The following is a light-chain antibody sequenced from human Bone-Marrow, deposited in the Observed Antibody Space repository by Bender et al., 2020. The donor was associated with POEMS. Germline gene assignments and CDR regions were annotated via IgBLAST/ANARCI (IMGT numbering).Light chain of an antibody. Sequence: SYELTQPPSVSVSPGQTASITCSGDKLGERYTCWYQQRPGQSPVLIIFQDTKRPSGIPERFSGSYSGNTATLIISETQTMDEADYYCQAWDSSTVIFGGGTKLTVL. CDR3: QAWDSSTVI. J-gene: IGLJ2*01. CDR2: QDT. V-gene: IGLV3-1*01. CDR1: KLGERY.